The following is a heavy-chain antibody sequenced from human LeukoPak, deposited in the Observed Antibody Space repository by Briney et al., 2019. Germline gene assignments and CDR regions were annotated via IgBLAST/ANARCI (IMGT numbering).Heavy chain of an antibody. V-gene: IGHV3-7*03. Sequence: PGGSLRLSCAASGFTFSSYWMSWVRQAPGKGLEWVANIKQDGSEKYYVDSVKGRFTMSRDNAKNSLYLQMNSLRAEDTAVYYCATPGPPYSSGPSVWGQGTAVTVSS. J-gene: IGHJ6*02. D-gene: IGHD6-19*01. CDR1: GFTFSSYW. CDR2: IKQDGSEK. CDR3: ATPGPPYSSGPSV.